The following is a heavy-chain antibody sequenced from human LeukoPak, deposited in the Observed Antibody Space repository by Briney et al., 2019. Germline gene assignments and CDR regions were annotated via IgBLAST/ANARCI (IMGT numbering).Heavy chain of an antibody. CDR2: IYYSGST. V-gene: IGHV4-39*01. CDR3: ARGLRSHYYYYYYMDV. Sequence: SETLSLTCTVSGGSISSSSYYWGWIRQPPGKGLEWIGSIYYSGSTYYNPSLKSRVIISVDTSKNQFSLKLSSVTAADTAVYYCARGLRSHYYYYYYMDVWGKGTTVTVSS. J-gene: IGHJ6*03. D-gene: IGHD4-17*01. CDR1: GGSISSSSYY.